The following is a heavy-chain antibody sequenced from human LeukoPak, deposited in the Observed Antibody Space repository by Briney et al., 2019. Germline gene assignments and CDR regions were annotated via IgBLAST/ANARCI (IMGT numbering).Heavy chain of an antibody. CDR3: HLVRGGGYFDY. D-gene: IGHD3-10*01. J-gene: IGHJ4*02. CDR1: GYSISSGYY. CDR2: INHSGDT. Sequence: SETLSLTCTVSGYSISSGYYWGWIRQSPGKGLEWIGEINHSGDTNYNPSLKSRLTISVDTSKNHVSLNLSSVTAADTAVYYCHLVRGGGYFDYWGQGILVTVSS. V-gene: IGHV4-38-2*02.